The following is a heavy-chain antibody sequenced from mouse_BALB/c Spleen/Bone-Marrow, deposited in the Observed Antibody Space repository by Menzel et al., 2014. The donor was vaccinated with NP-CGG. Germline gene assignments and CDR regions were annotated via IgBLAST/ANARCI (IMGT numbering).Heavy chain of an antibody. D-gene: IGHD1-1*01. CDR1: GYTFTSYV. CDR3: ARTGNYYGSSFDY. J-gene: IGHJ2*01. Sequence: VQLQQSGPELVKPGTSVKVSCKASGYTFTSYVIHWVKQKPGQGLEWIGYINPFNDGTKYNEKFKDKATLTSDKSSNTAYMELSSLTSEDSAVYYCARTGNYYGSSFDYWGQGTTLTVSS. CDR2: INPFNDGT. V-gene: IGHV1-14*01.